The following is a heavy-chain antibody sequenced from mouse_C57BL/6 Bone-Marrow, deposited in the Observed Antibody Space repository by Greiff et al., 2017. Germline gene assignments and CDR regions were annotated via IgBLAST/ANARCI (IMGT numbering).Heavy chain of an antibody. CDR1: GYTFTSYG. CDR2: IYPRSGNT. J-gene: IGHJ3*01. V-gene: IGHV1-81*01. CDR3: ARDPFIYYYGSVWCAY. D-gene: IGHD1-1*01. Sequence: VKLQESGAELARPGASVKLSCKASGYTFTSYGISWVKQRTGQGLEWIGEIYPRSGNTYYNEKFKGKATLTADKSSSTAYMGLRSLSSEDSAVYFCARDPFIYYYGSVWCAYWGQKALVTVSA.